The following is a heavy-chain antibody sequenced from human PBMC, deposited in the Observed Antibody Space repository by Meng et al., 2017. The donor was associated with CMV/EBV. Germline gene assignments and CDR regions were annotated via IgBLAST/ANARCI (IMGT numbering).Heavy chain of an antibody. CDR3: ARDRENYDFWSGYYYGMDV. CDR1: GFTFSSYC. D-gene: IGHD3-3*01. J-gene: IGHJ6*02. CDR2: INSDGSST. Sequence: GGSLRLSCAASGFTFSSYCMHWVRQAPGKGLVWVSRINSDGSSTSYADSVKGRFTISRDNAKNTLYLQMNSLRAEDTAVYYCARDRENYDFWSGYYYGMDVWGQGTTVTVSS. V-gene: IGHV3-74*01.